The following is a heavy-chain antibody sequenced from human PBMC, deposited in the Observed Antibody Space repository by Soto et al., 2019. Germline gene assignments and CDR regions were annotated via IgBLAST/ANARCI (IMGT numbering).Heavy chain of an antibody. CDR2: ISASGGST. CDR1: GFTFSTFA. V-gene: IGHV3-23*01. J-gene: IGHJ5*02. CDR3: AKDPRVSFDP. Sequence: GGSLRLSCAASGFTFSTFAMSWVRQAPGKGLEWVSAISASGGSTYYADSVKGRFTISRDNSNNTLYLQMNSLRVEDTAVYYCAKDPRVSFDPWGQGTLVTVS.